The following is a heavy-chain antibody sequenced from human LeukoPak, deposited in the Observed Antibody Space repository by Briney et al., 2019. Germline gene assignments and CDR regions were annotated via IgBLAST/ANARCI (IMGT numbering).Heavy chain of an antibody. V-gene: IGHV1-3*03. CDR3: ARSPHILTGENFDF. D-gene: IGHD3-9*01. J-gene: IGHJ4*02. CDR2: INAGNGNT. Sequence: ASVKVSCKASGYTFTSYAMHWVRQAPGQRLEWMGWINAGNGNTKYSQEFQGRVTITRNTSISTAYMELSSLRSEDTAVFYCARSPHILTGENFDFWGQGTLVTVSS. CDR1: GYTFTSYA.